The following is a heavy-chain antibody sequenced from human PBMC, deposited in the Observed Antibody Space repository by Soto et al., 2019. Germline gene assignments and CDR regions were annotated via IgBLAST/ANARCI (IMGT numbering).Heavy chain of an antibody. CDR1: GYSFTYHY. J-gene: IGHJ4*02. CDR2: IDPSGGSR. CDR3: ARVHGTYHDLLTGYVQSGLDY. V-gene: IGHV1-46*03. Sequence: ASVKVSCKSSGYSFTYHYVVWVRQAPGQGLEWMGIIDPSGGSRIYAQSFQGRVTMTSDTSTSTMYMELSNLRSEDTAVFYCARVHGTYHDLLTGYVQSGLDYWGQATQVTVSS. D-gene: IGHD3-9*01.